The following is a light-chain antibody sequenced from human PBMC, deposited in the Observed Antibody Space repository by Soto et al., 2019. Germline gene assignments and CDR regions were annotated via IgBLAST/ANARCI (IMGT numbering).Light chain of an antibody. V-gene: IGKV3-20*01. CDR2: GAS. J-gene: IGKJ4*01. Sequence: EIVLTQSPGTLSLSPGERATLSCRASQSVSSSYLAWYQQKPGQAPRLLIYGASSRATGIPDRFSGSGSATDFTLNISRLEPEDFAVYYCQQYDSSPLTFGGGTKVEIK. CDR1: QSVSSSY. CDR3: QQYDSSPLT.